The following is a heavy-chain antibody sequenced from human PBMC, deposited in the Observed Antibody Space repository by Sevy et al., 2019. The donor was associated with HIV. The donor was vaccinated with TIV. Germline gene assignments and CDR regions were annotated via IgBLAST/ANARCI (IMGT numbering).Heavy chain of an antibody. D-gene: IGHD2-2*01. J-gene: IGHJ5*02. Sequence: GGSLRLSCAASGFTFSSYWMSWVRQAPGKGLEWVANIKQDGSEKYYVDSVKGRFTISRDNAKNSLYLQMSSLRAEDTAVYYCAREDIVVVPAAVNWFDPWGQGTLVTVSS. CDR3: AREDIVVVPAAVNWFDP. CDR1: GFTFSSYW. V-gene: IGHV3-7*03. CDR2: IKQDGSEK.